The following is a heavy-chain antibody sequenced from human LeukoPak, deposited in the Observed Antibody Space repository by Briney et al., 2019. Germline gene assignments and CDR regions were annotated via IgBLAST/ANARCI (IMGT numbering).Heavy chain of an antibody. J-gene: IGHJ6*03. CDR1: GGTISRYY. V-gene: IGHV4-59*01. CDR3: ASGEAHYYSYMDV. Sequence: SETLSLTCTVSGGTISRYYLSWIRQPPGKGLEWIGYIYYSGSTNYNPSLKSRVTISVDTAKNQFSLKLSSVAAADTAVYYCASGEAHYYSYMDVWGKGNTVTVSS. D-gene: IGHD2-21*01. CDR2: IYYSGST.